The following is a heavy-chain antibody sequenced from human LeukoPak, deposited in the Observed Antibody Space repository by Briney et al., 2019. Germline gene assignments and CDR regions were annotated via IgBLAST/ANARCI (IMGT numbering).Heavy chain of an antibody. CDR2: IVVDSGNT. CDR3: AADGGYSGRNGFDI. J-gene: IGHJ3*02. Sequence: GASVKVSCKTSGFSHDGFAIQRVRQARGQRPERIGWIVVDSGNTDYAQNFKGRVTITRDVSTGTAYLELSSLRSDDTAVYYCAADGGYSGRNGFDIWGQGTMVTISS. CDR1: GFSHDGFA. D-gene: IGHD4-23*01. V-gene: IGHV1-58*02.